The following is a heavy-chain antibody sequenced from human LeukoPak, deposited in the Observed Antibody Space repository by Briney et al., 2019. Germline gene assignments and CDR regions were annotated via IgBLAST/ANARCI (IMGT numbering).Heavy chain of an antibody. CDR3: ARDHIAAAGHTWKDWYFDL. Sequence: GGSLRLSCAASGFTVSSSYMSWVRQAPGKGLEWVSVIYSGGSTYYADSVKGRFTISRDNSKNTLYLQMNSLRAEDTAVYYCARDHIAAAGHTWKDWYFDLWGRGTLVTVSS. CDR1: GFTVSSSY. V-gene: IGHV3-53*01. D-gene: IGHD6-13*01. CDR2: IYSGGST. J-gene: IGHJ2*01.